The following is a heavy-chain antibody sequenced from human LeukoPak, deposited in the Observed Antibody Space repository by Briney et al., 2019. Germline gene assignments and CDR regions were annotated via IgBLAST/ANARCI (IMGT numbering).Heavy chain of an antibody. D-gene: IGHD4-17*01. V-gene: IGHV3-23*01. CDR2: ISGSGGST. CDR3: AKGSRYYGDYDH. Sequence: PGGSLRLSCAASGFTFSSYAMSWVRQAPGKGLEWVSAISGSGGSTYYADSVKGRFTISRDNSKNTLYLQMHSLRAEDTAVYYCAKGSRYYGDYDHWGQGTLVTVSS. CDR1: GFTFSSYA. J-gene: IGHJ5*02.